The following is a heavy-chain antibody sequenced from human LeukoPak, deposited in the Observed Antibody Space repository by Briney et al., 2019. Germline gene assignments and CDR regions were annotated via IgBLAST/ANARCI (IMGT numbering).Heavy chain of an antibody. Sequence: GESLKIPCKGSGYSFTSYWIGWVRQLPGKGLEWMGIIYPGDSDTRYSPSFQGQVTISAAKSISTAYLQWSSLKASDTSMYYCARGRYDILTGVTFSAFDYWGQGTLVTVSS. CDR2: IYPGDSDT. CDR1: GYSFTSYW. CDR3: ARGRYDILTGVTFSAFDY. J-gene: IGHJ4*02. V-gene: IGHV5-51*01. D-gene: IGHD3-9*01.